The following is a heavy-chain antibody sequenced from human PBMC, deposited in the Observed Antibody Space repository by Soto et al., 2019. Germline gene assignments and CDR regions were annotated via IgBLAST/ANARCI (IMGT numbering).Heavy chain of an antibody. CDR1: RGTFSSYT. CDR3: ARDDAGGYSYGYYFDY. CDR2: IIPILGIA. V-gene: IGHV1-69*04. J-gene: IGHJ4*02. D-gene: IGHD5-18*01. Sequence: SVKVSCKASRGTFSSYTISSLRQAPGQGLEWMGRIIPILGIANYAQKFQGRVTITADKSTSTAYMELNSLRAEDTAVYYCARDDAGGYSYGYYFDYWGQGTLVTVSS.